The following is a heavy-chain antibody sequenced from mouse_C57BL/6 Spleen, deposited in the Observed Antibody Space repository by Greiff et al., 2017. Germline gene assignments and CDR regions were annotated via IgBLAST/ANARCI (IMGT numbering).Heavy chain of an antibody. CDR3: ARWAGTYFDY. D-gene: IGHD4-1*01. Sequence: VQLQQSGPELVKPGASVKISCKASGYTFTDYYMNWVKQSHGKSLEWIGDINPNNGGTSYNQKFKGKATLTVDKSSSTAYMELRSLTSEDSAVYYCARWAGTYFDYWGQGTTLTVSS. J-gene: IGHJ2*01. CDR2: INPNNGGT. V-gene: IGHV1-26*01. CDR1: GYTFTDYY.